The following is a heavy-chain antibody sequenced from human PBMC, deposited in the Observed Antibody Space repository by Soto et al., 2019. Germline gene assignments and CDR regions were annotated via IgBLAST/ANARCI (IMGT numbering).Heavy chain of an antibody. CDR3: ASNRATKHKSNIRVLFGYFDY. Sequence: GASVKVSCKACGYVFTGYYMHWVRQAPGQELEWMGWVNPNSGGTNYAQKFQGRVTMTRDTSISTAYMELSRLRSDDTAVYYCASNRATKHKSNIRVLFGYFDYWGQGTLVTVSS. V-gene: IGHV1-2*02. J-gene: IGHJ4*02. D-gene: IGHD1-26*01. CDR2: VNPNSGGT. CDR1: GYVFTGYY.